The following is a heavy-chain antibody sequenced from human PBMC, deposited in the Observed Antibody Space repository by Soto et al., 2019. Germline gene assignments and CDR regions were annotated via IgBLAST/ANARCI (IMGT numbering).Heavy chain of an antibody. J-gene: IGHJ4*01. D-gene: IGHD3-10*01. CDR3: ARDKAVMNAAINMAY. CDR2: IIPFANIA. V-gene: IGHV1-69*08. CDR1: GGSFNSYT. Sequence: QVQLVQSGAEVKKPGSSVRVSCKASGGSFNSYTFNWVRQAPGQGLEWMGRIIPFANIANYAQAFEDRVTISADSSAITVYMELRSLTSDDTAVYYCARDKAVMNAAINMAYWGQGTLVAVSS.